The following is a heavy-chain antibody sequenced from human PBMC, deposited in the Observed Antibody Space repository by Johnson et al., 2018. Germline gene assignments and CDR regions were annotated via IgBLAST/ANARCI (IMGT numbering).Heavy chain of an antibody. CDR3: ARHSPITGFGMVTPGGGLDV. CDR1: GFIFSSYG. J-gene: IGHJ6*02. V-gene: IGHV3-33*08. CDR2: IWSNGNRK. Sequence: QVQLVQSGGGFVQPGGSLRLSCSASGFIFSSYGMHWVRQAPGKGLEWVAVIWSNGNRKYYRDSVKDRFTISRDNSKNTEYLQMNSLRAEDTAVYYCARHSPITGFGMVTPGGGLDVWGQGTTVTVSS. D-gene: IGHD3-3*01.